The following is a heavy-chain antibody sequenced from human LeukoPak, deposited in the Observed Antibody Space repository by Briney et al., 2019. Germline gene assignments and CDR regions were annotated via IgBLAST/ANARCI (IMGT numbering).Heavy chain of an antibody. CDR2: IMEDGSVQ. CDR1: GGSFSGYY. D-gene: IGHD3-22*01. J-gene: IGHJ3*02. CDR3: ARDPEDYYDSSAYYDGFDM. V-gene: IGHV3-7*01. Sequence: ETLSLTCAVYGGSFSGYYWSWIRQPPGKGLEWMACIMEDGSVQKYVDSVRGRFTISRDNAKNSLYLQMNSLRAEDTAVYYCARDPEDYYDSSAYYDGFDMWGQGTMVTVSS.